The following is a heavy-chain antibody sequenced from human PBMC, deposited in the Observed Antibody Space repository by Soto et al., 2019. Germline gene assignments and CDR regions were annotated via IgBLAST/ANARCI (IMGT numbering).Heavy chain of an antibody. CDR3: ARHGNTVTTGYYYGMDV. J-gene: IGHJ6*02. CDR2: IYYSGST. D-gene: IGHD4-17*01. CDR1: GGSLISGSDY. Sequence: SSETLSLTCTVSGGSLISGSDYWGWIRQPPGKGLEWIGTIYYSGSTYYNPSLKSRVTISVDTSKNQFSLKLSSVTATDTAVYYCARHGNTVTTGYYYGMDVWGQGTTVTVSS. V-gene: IGHV4-39*01.